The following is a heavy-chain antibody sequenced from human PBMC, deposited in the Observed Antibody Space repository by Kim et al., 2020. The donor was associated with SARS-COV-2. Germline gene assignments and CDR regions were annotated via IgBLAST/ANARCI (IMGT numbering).Heavy chain of an antibody. CDR2: INAGHGNT. D-gene: IGHD6-13*01. J-gene: IGHJ3*02. CDR3: ARDQNSGGVMYQSGSSWYPGAFDI. Sequence: ASVKVSCKASGYTFTSYAMHWVRQAPGQRLEWMGWINAGHGNTKYSQKFQGRVTITRDTSASTAYMELSSLRSEDTAVYYCARDQNSGGVMYQSGSSWYPGAFDIWGQGTMVTVSS. V-gene: IGHV1-3*01. CDR1: GYTFTSYA.